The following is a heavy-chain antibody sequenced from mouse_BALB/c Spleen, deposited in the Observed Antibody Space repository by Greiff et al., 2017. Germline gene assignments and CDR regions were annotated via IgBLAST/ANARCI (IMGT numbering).Heavy chain of an antibody. CDR2: ISYSGST. CDR1: GDSITSGY. D-gene: IGHD2-1*01. CDR3: ARLPIAYGNYDYWYFDV. J-gene: IGHJ1*01. Sequence: VQLQQSGPSLVKPSQTLSLTCSVTGDSITSGYWNWIRKFPGNKLEYMGYISYSGSTYYNPSLKSRISITRDTSKNQYYLQLNSVTTEDTATYYCARLPIAYGNYDYWYFDVWGAGTTVTVSS. V-gene: IGHV3-8*02.